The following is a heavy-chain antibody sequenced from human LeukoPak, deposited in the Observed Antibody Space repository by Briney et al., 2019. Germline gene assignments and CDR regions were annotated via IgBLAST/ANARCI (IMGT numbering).Heavy chain of an antibody. J-gene: IGHJ3*02. Sequence: GTSLRLSCAASGFTFSDYTMNWVRQAPGKGLEWVSSISSGGTYKYYADSVKGRFTISRDNAQNSLYLQMNSLRAEDSSVYYCARPTTVTTISADAFDIWGQGTMVTVSS. CDR1: GFTFSDYT. V-gene: IGHV3-21*01. CDR2: ISSGGTYK. D-gene: IGHD4-17*01. CDR3: ARPTTVTTISADAFDI.